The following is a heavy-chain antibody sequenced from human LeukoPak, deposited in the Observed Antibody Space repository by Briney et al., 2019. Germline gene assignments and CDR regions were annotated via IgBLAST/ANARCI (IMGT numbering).Heavy chain of an antibody. D-gene: IGHD4-17*01. CDR1: GFTFSGSA. CDR3: TVAATVIRFDP. Sequence: GGSLRLSCAASGFTFSGSAMHWVRQASGKGLEWVGRIRSRANSYATAYAASVKGRFTISRDDSKNTAYLQMNSLKTEDTAVYYRTVAATVIRFDPWGQGTLVTVSS. V-gene: IGHV3-73*01. CDR2: IRSRANSYAT. J-gene: IGHJ5*02.